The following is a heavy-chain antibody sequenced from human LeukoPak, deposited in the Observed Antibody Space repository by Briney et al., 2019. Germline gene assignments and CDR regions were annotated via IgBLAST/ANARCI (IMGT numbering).Heavy chain of an antibody. J-gene: IGHJ4*02. Sequence: SVKVSCKASGGTFSSYAISWVRQAPGQGLEWMGRIIPIFGTANYAQKFQGRVTITTDESTSTAYMELSSLRSEDTAVYYCARDQGIAAADTFYCFDYWGQGTLVTVSS. CDR2: IIPIFGTA. CDR3: ARDQGIAAADTFYCFDY. V-gene: IGHV1-69*05. D-gene: IGHD6-13*01. CDR1: GGTFSSYA.